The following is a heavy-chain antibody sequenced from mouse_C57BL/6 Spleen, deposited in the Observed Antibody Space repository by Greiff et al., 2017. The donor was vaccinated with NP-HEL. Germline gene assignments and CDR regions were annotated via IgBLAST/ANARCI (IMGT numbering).Heavy chain of an antibody. J-gene: IGHJ4*01. D-gene: IGHD2-5*01. CDR1: GYTFTSYW. Sequence: VQLQQPGAELVKPGASVKMSCKASGYTFTSYWITWVKQRPGQGLEWIGDIYPGSGSTNYNEKFKSKATLTVDTSSSTAYMQLSSLTSEDSAVYYCARSRKGHYSNYPYAMDYWGQGTSVTVSS. CDR2: IYPGSGST. V-gene: IGHV1-55*01. CDR3: ARSRKGHYSNYPYAMDY.